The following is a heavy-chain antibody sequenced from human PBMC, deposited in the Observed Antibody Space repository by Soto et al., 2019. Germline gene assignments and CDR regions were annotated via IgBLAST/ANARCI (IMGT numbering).Heavy chain of an antibody. CDR1: GGSISRNY. CDR3: ATADIAVLPPGSLDI. V-gene: IGHV4-59*01. Sequence: PSETLSLTCTVSGGSISRNYWSWIRQPPGKGLEWIGYIYYSGSTNYNPSLKSRVTLSIDTSKNQFSLNLSSVSAADTAVYYCATADIAVLPPGSLDIWGRGTMVTVSS. D-gene: IGHD2-15*01. J-gene: IGHJ3*02. CDR2: IYYSGST.